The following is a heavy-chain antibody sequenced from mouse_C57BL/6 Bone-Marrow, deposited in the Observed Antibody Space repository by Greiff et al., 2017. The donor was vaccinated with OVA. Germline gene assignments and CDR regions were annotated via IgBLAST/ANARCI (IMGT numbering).Heavy chain of an antibody. J-gene: IGHJ4*01. CDR1: GFSFNTYA. CDR3: VRQGYYGSRPYAMDY. D-gene: IGHD1-1*01. CDR2: IRSKSNNYAT. V-gene: IGHV10-1*01. Sequence: DVKLVESGGGLVQPKGSLKLSCAASGFSFNTYAMNWVRQAPGKGLEWVARIRSKSNNYATYYADSVKDRFTISRDDSESMLYLQMNNLKTEDTAMYYCVRQGYYGSRPYAMDYWGQGTSVTVSS.